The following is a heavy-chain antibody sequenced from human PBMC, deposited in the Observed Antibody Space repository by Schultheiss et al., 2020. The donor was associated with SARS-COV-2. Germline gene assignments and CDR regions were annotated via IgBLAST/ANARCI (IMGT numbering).Heavy chain of an antibody. Sequence: SETLSLTCTVSGGSISSYYWSWIRQPPGKGLEWIGYIYYSGSTNYNPSLKSLVTISVDTSKNQFSLKLSSVTAADTAVYYCAKTLQLWLRGEFDYWGQGTLVTVSS. D-gene: IGHD5-18*01. V-gene: IGHV4-59*08. CDR3: AKTLQLWLRGEFDY. CDR1: GGSISSYY. J-gene: IGHJ4*02. CDR2: IYYSGST.